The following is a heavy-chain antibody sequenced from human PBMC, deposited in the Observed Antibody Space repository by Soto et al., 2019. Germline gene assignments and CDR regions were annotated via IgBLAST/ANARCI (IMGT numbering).Heavy chain of an antibody. V-gene: IGHV3-74*01. Sequence: EVQLVESGGGLVQPGESLRLSCAASGFTFSDYWMHGVRQAPGKGLVWVSRINSDGTTTDYADSVKGRFTISRDNAKNTLYLQMNSLRAEDTAVYYCARPGNSAGVNWFDPWGQGTLVAVSS. D-gene: IGHD3-10*01. CDR1: GFTFSDYW. J-gene: IGHJ5*02. CDR2: INSDGTTT. CDR3: ARPGNSAGVNWFDP.